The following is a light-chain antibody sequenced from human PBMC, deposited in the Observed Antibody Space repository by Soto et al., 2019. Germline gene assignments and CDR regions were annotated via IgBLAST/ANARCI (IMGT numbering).Light chain of an antibody. CDR1: SSDVGGYDY. Sequence: QSVLTQPPSASGSPGQSVTISCTGTSSDVGGYDYVSWYQQHPGKAPKLMIYEVTIRPSGVSDRFSGSKSGNTASLTVSGLQAEDEADYYCSSYTGGNPSYVFGNGTKVTV. J-gene: IGLJ1*01. CDR2: EVT. CDR3: SSYTGGNPSYV. V-gene: IGLV2-8*01.